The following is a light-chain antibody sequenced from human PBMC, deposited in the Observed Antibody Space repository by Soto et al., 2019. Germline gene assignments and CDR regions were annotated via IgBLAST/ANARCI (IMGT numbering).Light chain of an antibody. J-gene: IGLJ1*01. CDR2: EGS. CDR3: CSYASSSTYA. V-gene: IGLV2-23*01. CDR1: SSDVGNYNL. Sequence: QPALKHPASVSGSHGHSITISCTGTSSDVGNYNLVSWYQHDPGKAPKLLIYEGSKRPSGVSDRFSGSKSGNTASLTISGLQAEDEADYYCCSYASSSTYAFGTGTKVTVL.